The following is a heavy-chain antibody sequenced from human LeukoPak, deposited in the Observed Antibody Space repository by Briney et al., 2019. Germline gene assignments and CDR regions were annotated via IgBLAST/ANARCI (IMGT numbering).Heavy chain of an antibody. CDR1: GFTFSSYA. J-gene: IGHJ4*02. V-gene: IGHV3-23*01. CDR2: ISGSGGST. CDR3: ASWMVRGVLAFDY. D-gene: IGHD3-10*01. Sequence: QPGASLRLSCAASGFTFSSYAMSWVRQAPGKGLEWVSAISGSGGSTYYADSVKGRFTISRDNAKNSLYLQMNSLRAEDTAVYYCASWMVRGVLAFDYWGQGTLVTVSS.